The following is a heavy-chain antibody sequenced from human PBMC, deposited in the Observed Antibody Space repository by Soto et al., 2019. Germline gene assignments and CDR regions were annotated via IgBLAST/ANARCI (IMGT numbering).Heavy chain of an antibody. J-gene: IGHJ4*02. CDR2: ISGSGGST. CDR3: AKDLFSVGDSSGYYYVSFDY. CDR1: GFTFSSYA. D-gene: IGHD3-22*01. Sequence: GGSLRLSCAASGFTFSSYAMSWVRQAPGKGLEWVSAISGSGGSTYYADSVKGRFTISRDNSKNTLYLQMNSLRAEDTAVYYCAKDLFSVGDSSGYYYVSFDYWGQGXLVTVSS. V-gene: IGHV3-23*01.